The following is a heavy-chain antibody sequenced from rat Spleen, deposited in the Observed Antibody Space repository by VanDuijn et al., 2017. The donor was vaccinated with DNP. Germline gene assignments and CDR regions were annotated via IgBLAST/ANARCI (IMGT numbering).Heavy chain of an antibody. CDR1: GFTFNNYW. CDR3: TRDRSYSYNSYIDTMDA. CDR2: ITNSGCST. J-gene: IGHJ4*01. V-gene: IGHV5-31*01. Sequence: EVQLAESGGDLVQPGRSLKLSCVASGFTFNNYWMTWIRQVPGKGLEWVASITNSGCSTYYPDSVKGRFTISRDNAKNTLYLQMNSRRSEDTATDFCTRDRSYSYNSYIDTMDAWGQGTSVTVSS. D-gene: IGHD1-2*01.